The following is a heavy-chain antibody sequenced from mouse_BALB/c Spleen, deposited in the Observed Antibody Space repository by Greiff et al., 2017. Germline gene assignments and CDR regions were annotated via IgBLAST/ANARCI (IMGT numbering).Heavy chain of an antibody. J-gene: IGHJ4*01. CDR1: GFTFSSYG. CDR3: ARDTLYGNYAMDY. Sequence: DVQLVESGGGLVQPGGSLKLSCAASGFTFSSYGMSWVRQTPDKRLELVATINSNGGSTYYPDSVKGRFTISRDNAKNTLYLQMSSLKSEDTAMYYCARDTLYGNYAMDYWGQGTSVTVSS. CDR2: INSNGGST. V-gene: IGHV5-6-3*01. D-gene: IGHD2-10*02.